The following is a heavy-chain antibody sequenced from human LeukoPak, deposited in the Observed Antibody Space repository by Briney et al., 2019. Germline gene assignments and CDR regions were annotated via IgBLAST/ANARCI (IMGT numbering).Heavy chain of an antibody. CDR1: GFTVSSNY. CDR3: AKDRRRTMIVVVQNRYDY. J-gene: IGHJ4*02. D-gene: IGHD3-22*01. V-gene: IGHV3-53*01. Sequence: GSLRLSCAASGFTVSSNYMSWVRQAPGKGLEWVSVIYSGGSTYYADSVKGRFTISRDNSKNTLYLQMNSLRAEDTAVYYCAKDRRRTMIVVVQNRYDYWGQGTLVTVSS. CDR2: IYSGGST.